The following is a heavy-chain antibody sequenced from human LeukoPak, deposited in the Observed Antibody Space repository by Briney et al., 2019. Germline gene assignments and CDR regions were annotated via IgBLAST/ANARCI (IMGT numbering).Heavy chain of an antibody. CDR3: ARDLLHRGYAFDI. CDR1: GGSISSGTYY. V-gene: IGHV4-61*02. D-gene: IGHD5-12*01. CDR2: IYSSGST. Sequence: SQTLSLTCTVSGGSISSGTYYWGWIRQPAGKGLEWIGRIYSSGSTNYNPSLKSRVTMSVDTSRNQFSLNLTSVTAADTAIYYCARDLLHRGYAFDIWGQGTMVTVSS. J-gene: IGHJ3*02.